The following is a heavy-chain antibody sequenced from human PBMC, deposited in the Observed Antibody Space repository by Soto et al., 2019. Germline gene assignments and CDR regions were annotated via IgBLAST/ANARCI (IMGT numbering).Heavy chain of an antibody. CDR1: VVSISSGDYY. D-gene: IGHD6-25*01. J-gene: IGHJ6*02. CDR3: ARQRPLLFGRNSDHYPPMDV. CDR2: IYYSGDT. V-gene: IGHV4-30-4*01. Sequence: SETLSLTCTVSVVSISSGDYYWSWIRQPPGKGLEWIGYIYYSGDTSYNPSLKSRVTISIDTSKNQFSLKLSSVTAAHTAFYYCARQRPLLFGRNSDHYPPMDVWGQGTTVTVSS.